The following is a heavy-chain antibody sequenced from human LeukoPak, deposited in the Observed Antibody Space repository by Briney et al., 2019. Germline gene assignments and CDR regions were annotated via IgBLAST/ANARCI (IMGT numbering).Heavy chain of an antibody. D-gene: IGHD2-2*01. V-gene: IGHV3-21*01. J-gene: IGHJ4*02. CDR1: GFTFSSYS. CDR3: AGALGSSSTQAGY. Sequence: GGSLRLSCAASGFTFSSYSMNWVRQAPGKGLEWVSSISSSSSYIYYADSVKGRFTISRDNAKNSLYLQMNSLRAEDTAVYYCAGALGSSSTQAGYWGQGTLVTVSS. CDR2: ISSSSSYI.